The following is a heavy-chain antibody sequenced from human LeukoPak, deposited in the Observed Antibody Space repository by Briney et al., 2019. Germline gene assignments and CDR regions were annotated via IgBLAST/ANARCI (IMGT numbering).Heavy chain of an antibody. CDR3: AKDRGWCFEY. Sequence: GGSLRLSCAASGFTFSSSDIHWVRQAPGKGLEWVAFISYDGSDKYYAESVKGRFTVSRDNSRHTLYLQMNSLRVEDTAVYYCAKDRGWCFEYWGQGTLVTVSS. CDR2: ISYDGSDK. J-gene: IGHJ4*02. V-gene: IGHV3-30*18. D-gene: IGHD6-19*01. CDR1: GFTFSSSD.